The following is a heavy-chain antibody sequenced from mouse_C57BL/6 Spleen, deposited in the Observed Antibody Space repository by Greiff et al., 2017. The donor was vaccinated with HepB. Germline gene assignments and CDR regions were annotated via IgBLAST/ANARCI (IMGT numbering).Heavy chain of an antibody. D-gene: IGHD1-1*01. J-gene: IGHJ3*01. V-gene: IGHV1-55*01. Sequence: VQLQQPGAELVKPGASVKMSCKASGYTFTSYWITWVKQRPGQGLEWIGDIYPGSGSTNYNEKFKSKATLTVDTSSSTAYMQLSSLTSEDSAVYYCARSGITTVVADSWFAYWGQGTLVTVSA. CDR3: ARSGITTVVADSWFAY. CDR2: IYPGSGST. CDR1: GYTFTSYW.